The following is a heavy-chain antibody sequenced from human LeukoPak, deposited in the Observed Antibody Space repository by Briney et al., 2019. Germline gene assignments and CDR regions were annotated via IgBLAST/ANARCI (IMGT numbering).Heavy chain of an antibody. D-gene: IGHD2-15*01. CDR1: GYRFTGYW. Sequence: GESLKISCKASGYRFTGYWIGWVGQMPGKGLDWMGSIYPGDSDTRYSPSFQGQVTISADKSISTAYLQWSSLKASDTAMYYCARRYCSGGSCYHFDYWGQGTLVTVSS. CDR2: IYPGDSDT. CDR3: ARRYCSGGSCYHFDY. V-gene: IGHV5-51*01. J-gene: IGHJ4*02.